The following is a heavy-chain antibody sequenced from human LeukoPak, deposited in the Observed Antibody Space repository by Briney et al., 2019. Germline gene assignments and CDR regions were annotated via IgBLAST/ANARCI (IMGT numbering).Heavy chain of an antibody. Sequence: GGSLRLSCATFGFTFSTYWMSWVRQAPGNGPEWVANINQDGRTKYYADSVRGRFTISRDNSKNALYLQLNSLRAEDTAVYFCAKFIYGFPFDYWGQGTLVTVSS. J-gene: IGHJ4*02. CDR3: AKFIYGFPFDY. CDR1: GFTFSTYW. V-gene: IGHV3-7*03. CDR2: INQDGRTK. D-gene: IGHD2-2*02.